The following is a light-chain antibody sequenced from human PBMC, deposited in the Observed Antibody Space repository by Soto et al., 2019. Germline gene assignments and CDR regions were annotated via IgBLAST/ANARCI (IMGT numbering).Light chain of an antibody. CDR1: SSDVGAYNY. CDR2: DVS. Sequence: QSALTQPASVSGSPGQSITISCTGTSSDVGAYNYVSWYQQHPGKAPKLMIYDVSNRPSGVSNRFSGSKSGNTASLTISGLQAEDEADYYCSSYRSSSVVFGGGTKLTVL. CDR3: SSYRSSSVV. J-gene: IGLJ2*01. V-gene: IGLV2-14*01.